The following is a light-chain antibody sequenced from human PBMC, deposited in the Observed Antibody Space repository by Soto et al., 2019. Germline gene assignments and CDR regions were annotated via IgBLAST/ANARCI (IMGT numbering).Light chain of an antibody. CDR3: QQRAPWPPFT. Sequence: EIVLTQSPATLSLSPGDRATLSCRASQNVRTYLGWYQQKPGQAPRLLIYDASNRATGIPARFSGSGSGTNFTLPIRSLEPENFASYYWQQRAPWPPFTFGPGTKVDLK. V-gene: IGKV3-11*01. J-gene: IGKJ3*01. CDR1: QNVRTY. CDR2: DAS.